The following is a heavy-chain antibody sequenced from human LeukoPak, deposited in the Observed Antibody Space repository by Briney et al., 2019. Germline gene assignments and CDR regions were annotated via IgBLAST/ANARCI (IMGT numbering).Heavy chain of an antibody. V-gene: IGHV4-30-4*01. J-gene: IGHJ5*02. CDR3: ARDRGVWLSWFDP. D-gene: IGHD3-22*01. Sequence: PSQTLSLTCTVSGGSISSGDYYWSWIRQPPGKGLEWIGYIYYSGSTYYNPSLKSRVTISVDTSKNQFSLKLSSVTAAGTAVYYCARDRGVWLSWFDPWGQGTLVTVSS. CDR2: IYYSGST. CDR1: GGSISSGDYY.